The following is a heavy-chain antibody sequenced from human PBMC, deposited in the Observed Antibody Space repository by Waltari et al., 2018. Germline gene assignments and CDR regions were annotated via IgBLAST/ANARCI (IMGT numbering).Heavy chain of an antibody. V-gene: IGHV3-30-3*01. J-gene: IGHJ6*02. Sequence: QVQLVESGGGVVQPGRSLRLSCAASGFTFSSYAMHWVRQAPGKGLEWVAVISYDGSNKYYADSVKGRFTISRDNSKNTLYLQMNSLRAEDTAVYYCARGGTGTMSYGMDVWGQGTTVTVSS. CDR2: ISYDGSNK. CDR3: ARGGTGTMSYGMDV. CDR1: GFTFSSYA. D-gene: IGHD1-7*01.